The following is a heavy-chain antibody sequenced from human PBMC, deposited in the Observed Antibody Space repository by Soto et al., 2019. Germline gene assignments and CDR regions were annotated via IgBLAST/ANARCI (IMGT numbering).Heavy chain of an antibody. D-gene: IGHD3-22*01. CDR1: AFPVSTYA. J-gene: IGHJ4*02. CDR2: IGAGAVAT. V-gene: IGHV3-23*01. CDR3: GKGRESSCSYLPFDY. Sequence: GSLRVSCAASAFPVSTYALSWVRQAPGKGLEWVSAIGAGAVATNYADSVKGGFTISRDNSKNTLYFQMNSLRAEDTAVYYCGKGRESSCSYLPFDYSGQGALVTVSS.